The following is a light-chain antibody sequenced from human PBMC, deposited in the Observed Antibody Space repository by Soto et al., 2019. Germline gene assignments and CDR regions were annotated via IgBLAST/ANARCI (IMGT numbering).Light chain of an antibody. CDR1: QTISIW. Sequence: DIQMTQSPSSLSASVGDRVTITCRASQTISIWLAWYQQKPGKAPKLLIYKASTLKSGVPSRFSGSGSGTEFTLTISSLQPDDFATYYCQHYNSYSEAFGQATKVDI. J-gene: IGKJ1*01. CDR3: QHYNSYSEA. V-gene: IGKV1-5*03. CDR2: KAS.